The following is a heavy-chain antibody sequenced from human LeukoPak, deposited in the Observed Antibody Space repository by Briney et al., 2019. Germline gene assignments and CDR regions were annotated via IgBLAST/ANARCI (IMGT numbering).Heavy chain of an antibody. D-gene: IGHD3-22*01. CDR3: ARALYDSSGYYSHFDY. CDR1: GFTFSGYG. V-gene: IGHV3-30*02. J-gene: IGHJ4*02. Sequence: PGGSLRLSCAASGFTFSGYGMHWVRQAPGKGLEWVAFIRYDGSNKYYADSVKGRFTISRDNSKNTLYLQMNSLRADDTAVYYCARALYDSSGYYSHFDYWGQGTLVTVSS. CDR2: IRYDGSNK.